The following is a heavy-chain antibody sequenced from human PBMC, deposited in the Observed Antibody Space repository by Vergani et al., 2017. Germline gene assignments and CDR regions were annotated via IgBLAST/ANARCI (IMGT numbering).Heavy chain of an antibody. D-gene: IGHD3-10*01. CDR3: AKVNSLNYYGSGSGIFDY. V-gene: IGHV3-9*01. J-gene: IGHJ4*02. CDR2: ISWNSGSI. Sequence: VQLVESGGGVVQPGRSLRLSCAASEFTFDDYAMHWVRQAPGKGLEWVSGISWNSGSIGYADSVKGRFTISRDNAKNSLYLQMNSLRAEDTALYYCAKVNSLNYYGSGSGIFDYWGQGTLVTVSA. CDR1: EFTFDDYA.